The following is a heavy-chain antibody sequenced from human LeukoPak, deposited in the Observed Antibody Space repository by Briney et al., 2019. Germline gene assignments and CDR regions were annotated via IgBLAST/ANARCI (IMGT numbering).Heavy chain of an antibody. Sequence: PGGSLRLSCAASGFTFSSYGMHWVRQAPGKGLEWVAVISYDGSNKYYADSVKGRFTISRDNSKNTLYLQMNSLRAEDTAVYYCATIFGYWGQGTLVTVSS. V-gene: IGHV3-30*03. J-gene: IGHJ4*02. D-gene: IGHD3-9*01. CDR1: GFTFSSYG. CDR3: ATIFGY. CDR2: ISYDGSNK.